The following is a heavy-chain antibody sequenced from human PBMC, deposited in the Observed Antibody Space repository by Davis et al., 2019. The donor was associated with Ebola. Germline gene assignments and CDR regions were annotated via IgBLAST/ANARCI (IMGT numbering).Heavy chain of an antibody. CDR3: ARGGRVVVAATGCLDY. J-gene: IGHJ4*02. CDR1: GGTFSSYA. Sequence: SVKVSCKASGGTFSSYAISWVRQAPGQGLEWMGRIIPILGIANYAQKCQGRVTITADKSTSTAYMELSSLRSEDTAVYYCARGGRVVVAATGCLDYWGQGTLVTVSS. V-gene: IGHV1-69*04. CDR2: IIPILGIA. D-gene: IGHD2-15*01.